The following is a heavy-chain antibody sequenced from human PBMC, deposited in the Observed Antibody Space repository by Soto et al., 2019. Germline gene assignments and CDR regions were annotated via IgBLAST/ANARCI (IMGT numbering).Heavy chain of an antibody. CDR2: ISYDGSNK. Sequence: GGSLRLSCAASEFTFSSYAMHWVRQAPGKGLQWVAVISYDGSNKYYADSVKGRVTMSVDTSKNQFSLNLRSVTAADTAVYYCAREGYSDTYSYYQTLDVWGQGTTVTVSS. CDR1: EFTFSSYA. J-gene: IGHJ6*02. D-gene: IGHD4-17*01. V-gene: IGHV3-30-3*01. CDR3: AREGYSDTYSYYQTLDV.